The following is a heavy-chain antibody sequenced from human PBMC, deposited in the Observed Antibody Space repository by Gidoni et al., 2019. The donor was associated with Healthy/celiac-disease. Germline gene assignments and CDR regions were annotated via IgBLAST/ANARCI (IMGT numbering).Heavy chain of an antibody. V-gene: IGHV1-69*17. CDR3: ASSGGIYDYVWGSYNY. D-gene: IGHD3-16*01. CDR2: IIPIFGIA. Sequence: QVQLVQSGAEVKKPGSSVKVSCKASGGTFSSYAISWVRQAPGQGLEWMGGIIPIFGIANYAQKFQGRVTITADKSTSTAYMELSSLRSEDTAVYYCASSGGIYDYVWGSYNYWGQGTLVTVSS. J-gene: IGHJ4*02. CDR1: GGTFSSYA.